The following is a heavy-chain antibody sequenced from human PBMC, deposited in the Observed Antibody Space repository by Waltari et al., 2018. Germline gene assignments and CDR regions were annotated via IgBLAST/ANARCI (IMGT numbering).Heavy chain of an antibody. J-gene: IGHJ4*02. CDR2: SYDGDTT. CDR3: AVLRFLRWFVDY. V-gene: IGHV3-53*02. CDR1: GFTVNNNY. Sequence: DVQLVETGGGLIQPGGSLRLSCVASGFTVNNNYMGWVRQAPGRGREWVYVSYDGDTTFYAESVKGRFTVSTDASKNTLFLQMNSLRADDTAVYYCAVLRFLRWFVDYWGQGLPVTVSS. D-gene: IGHD3-3*01.